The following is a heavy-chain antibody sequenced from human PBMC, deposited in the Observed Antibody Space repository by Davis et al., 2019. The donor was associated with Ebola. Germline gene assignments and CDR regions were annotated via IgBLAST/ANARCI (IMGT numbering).Heavy chain of an antibody. Sequence: WGSLRLSCAASGFTVSSNYMSWVRQAPGKGLEWVSVIYSGGSTYYADSVKGRFTISRDNSKNTLYLQMNSLRAEDTAVYYCAVGSYLRYFDYWGQGTLVTVSS. D-gene: IGHD1-26*01. CDR1: GFTVSSNY. J-gene: IGHJ4*02. CDR3: AVGSYLRYFDY. CDR2: IYSGGST. V-gene: IGHV3-53*01.